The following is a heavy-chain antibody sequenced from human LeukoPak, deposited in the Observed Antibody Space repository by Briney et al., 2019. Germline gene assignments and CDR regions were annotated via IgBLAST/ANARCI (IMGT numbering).Heavy chain of an antibody. D-gene: IGHD2-21*02. CDR1: GFTFSTYW. Sequence: GGSLRLSCAASGFTFSTYWMNWVRQAPGKGLVWVSRITPDGSSTSHADSVKGRFTISRDNAKNTLYLQMNSLRTEDTAVYYCARGDSTLGDYWGQGALVTVSS. V-gene: IGHV3-74*01. CDR3: ARGDSTLGDY. CDR2: ITPDGSST. J-gene: IGHJ4*02.